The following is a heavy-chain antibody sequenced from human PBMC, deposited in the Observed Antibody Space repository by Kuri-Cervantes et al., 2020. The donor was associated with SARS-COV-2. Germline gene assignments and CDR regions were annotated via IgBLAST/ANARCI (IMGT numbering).Heavy chain of an antibody. CDR3: ARLNDFWSGYQQTYYYYGMDV. D-gene: IGHD3-3*01. V-gene: IGHV4-59*01. J-gene: IGHJ6*02. Sequence: SETLSLTCTVSGGSISIYYWSWIRQPPGKGLEWIGYIYYSGSTNYNPSLKSRVTIPVDTSKNQFSLKLSSVTAADTAVYYCARLNDFWSGYQQTYYYYGMDVWGQGTTVTVSS. CDR2: IYYSGST. CDR1: GGSISIYY.